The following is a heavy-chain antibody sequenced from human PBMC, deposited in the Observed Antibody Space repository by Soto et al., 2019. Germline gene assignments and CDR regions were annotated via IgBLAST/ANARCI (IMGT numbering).Heavy chain of an antibody. J-gene: IGHJ4*02. CDR2: IYYSGST. V-gene: IGHV4-30-4*01. CDR3: ASKIVSLRYGDVGYFDY. CDR1: GGSISSGDYY. Sequence: QVQLQESGPGLVKPSQTLSLTCTVSGGSISSGDYYWSWIRQPPGKRLEGIGYIYYSGSTYYNPSRKSRVTISVDTSKNKFSLKMSSVTAAETAVYYCASKIVSLRYGDVGYFDYWGQGTMVTVSS. D-gene: IGHD3-10*01.